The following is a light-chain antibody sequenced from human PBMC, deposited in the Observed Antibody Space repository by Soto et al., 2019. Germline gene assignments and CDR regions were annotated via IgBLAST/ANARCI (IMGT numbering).Light chain of an antibody. CDR1: QSISSW. V-gene: IGKV1-5*01. CDR3: QQYNSYWT. J-gene: IGKJ1*01. Sequence: IKMYKSPSTLSAYVGDRVTITCRASQSISSWLAWYQQKPGKAPKLLIYDASSLESGVPSRFSGSGSGTEFTLTISSLQPDDFATYYCQQYNSYWTFGQGTKVDI. CDR2: DAS.